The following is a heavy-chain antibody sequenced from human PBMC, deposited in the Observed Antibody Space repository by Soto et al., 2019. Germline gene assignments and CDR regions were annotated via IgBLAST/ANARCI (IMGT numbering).Heavy chain of an antibody. CDR2: INAGNGNT. D-gene: IGHD2-15*01. CDR1: GYTFTSYA. V-gene: IGHV1-3*01. CDR3: ASDLGGWPDY. Sequence: QVQLVQSGAEVKKPGASVKVSGKASGYTFTSYAMHWVRQAPGQRPEWMGWINAGNGNTKYSQKFQGRVTITRDTSASTSYMELSRLRSEDTAVYYCASDLGGWPDYWGQGTLVTLSS. J-gene: IGHJ4*02.